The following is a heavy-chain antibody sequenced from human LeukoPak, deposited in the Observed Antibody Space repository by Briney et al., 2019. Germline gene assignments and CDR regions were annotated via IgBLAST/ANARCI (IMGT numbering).Heavy chain of an antibody. CDR3: ARAGRYSSSSIVDY. Sequence: SETLSLTCTVSGGSITSYSWSWIRQPAGKGLEWIGHIYSTGSANYNPSLKSRVTMSVDTSKRQFSLKLSSVTAADTAVYYCARAGRYSSSSIVDYWGQGTLVTVSS. CDR1: GGSITSYS. V-gene: IGHV4-4*07. D-gene: IGHD6-6*01. CDR2: IYSTGSA. J-gene: IGHJ4*02.